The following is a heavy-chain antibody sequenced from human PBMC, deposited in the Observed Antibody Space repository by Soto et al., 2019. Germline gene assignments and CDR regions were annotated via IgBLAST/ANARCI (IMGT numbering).Heavy chain of an antibody. CDR3: ARDQGYCSGGSCYGENYYYYGMDV. Sequence: PSETLSLTCTVSGGSISSGDYYRSWIRQPPGKGLEWIGYIYYSGSTYYNPSLKSRVTISVDTSKNQFSLKLSSVTAADTAVYYCARDQGYCSGGSCYGENYYYYGMDVWGQGTTVTVSS. CDR2: IYYSGST. D-gene: IGHD2-15*01. CDR1: GGSISSGDYY. J-gene: IGHJ6*02. V-gene: IGHV4-30-4*01.